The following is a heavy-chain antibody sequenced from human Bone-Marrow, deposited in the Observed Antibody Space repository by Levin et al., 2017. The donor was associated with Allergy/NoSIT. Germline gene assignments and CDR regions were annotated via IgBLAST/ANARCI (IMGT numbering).Heavy chain of an antibody. CDR1: GFTFSDHY. CDR3: ARDLRLEGGYCSGGSCYSDY. CDR2: TRNKANSYTT. V-gene: IGHV3-72*01. D-gene: IGHD2-15*01. Sequence: PGGSLRLSCAASGFTFSDHYMDWVRQAPGKGLEWVGRTRNKANSYTTEYAASVKGRFTISRDDSKNSLYLQMNSLKTEDTAVYYCARDLRLEGGYCSGGSCYSDYWGQGTLVTVSS. J-gene: IGHJ4*02.